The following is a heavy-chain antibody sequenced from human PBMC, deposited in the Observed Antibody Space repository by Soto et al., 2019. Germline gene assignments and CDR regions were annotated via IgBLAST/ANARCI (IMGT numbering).Heavy chain of an antibody. Sequence: EVQLVESGGGLVQPEGSLRLSCAASGFTFSSYSMNWVRQAPGKGLEWVSYISSSSSTIYYADSVKGRFTISRDNAKNSLYLQMNSLRDEDTAVYYCARDYHDFWSGYSHFDYWGQGTLVTVSS. CDR3: ARDYHDFWSGYSHFDY. V-gene: IGHV3-48*02. J-gene: IGHJ4*02. D-gene: IGHD3-3*01. CDR1: GFTFSSYS. CDR2: ISSSSSTI.